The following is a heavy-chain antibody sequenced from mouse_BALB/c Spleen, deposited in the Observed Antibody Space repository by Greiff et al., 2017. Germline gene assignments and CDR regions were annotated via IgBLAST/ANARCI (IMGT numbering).Heavy chain of an antibody. D-gene: IGHD2-1*01. CDR1: GFSLSRYS. V-gene: IGHV2-6-4*01. CDR3: ARNVPYGNYVYWYFDV. Sequence: VQLVESGPGLVAPSQSLSITCTVSGFSLSRYSVHWVRQPPGKGLEWLGMIWGGGSTDYNSALKSRLSISKDNSKSQVFLKMNSLQTDDTAMYYCARNVPYGNYVYWYFDVWGAGTTVTVSS. J-gene: IGHJ1*01. CDR2: IWGGGST.